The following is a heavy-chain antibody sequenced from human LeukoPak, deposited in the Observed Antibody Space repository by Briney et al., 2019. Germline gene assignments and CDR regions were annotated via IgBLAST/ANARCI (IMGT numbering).Heavy chain of an antibody. CDR2: INHSGST. J-gene: IGHJ3*02. CDR3: ARHPRGYTYGVFAFDI. CDR1: GGSFSGYY. D-gene: IGHD5-18*01. V-gene: IGHV4-34*01. Sequence: SETLSLTCAVYGGSFSGYYWSWLRQPPGKGLEWIGEINHSGSTNYNPSLKSRVTISVDTSKNQFSLKLSSVTAADTAVYYCARHPRGYTYGVFAFDIWGQGTMVTVSS.